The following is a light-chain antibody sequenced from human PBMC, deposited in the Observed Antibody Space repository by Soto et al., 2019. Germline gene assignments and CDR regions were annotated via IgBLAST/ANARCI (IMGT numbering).Light chain of an antibody. CDR2: PAS. J-gene: IGKJ4*02. CDR3: HQYNKWPPT. CDR1: QSVAGD. V-gene: IGKV3-15*01. Sequence: EIVLTQSPVTLSVSPGEGDNLSCRASQSVAGDLAWYQQTPGQVPRLLIYPASTRATGIPARFSGSGSGTDFTLTIISLQSEDIAVYYCHQYNKWPPTFGGGTNVETK.